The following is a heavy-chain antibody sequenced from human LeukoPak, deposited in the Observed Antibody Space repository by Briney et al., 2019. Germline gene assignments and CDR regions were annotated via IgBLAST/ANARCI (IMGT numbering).Heavy chain of an antibody. D-gene: IGHD5-18*01. J-gene: IGHJ3*02. CDR1: GGPMSTYY. CDR3: ARSLFGYGHPHDAFDI. CDR2: IYYSGSP. V-gene: IGHV4-59*01. Sequence: PSETLSLTCSVSGGPMSTYYWSWIRQPPGKGLEWIGYIYYSGSPHYKPSLKSRVTISVDAPKNQLFLKVSSVTAADTAVYYCARSLFGYGHPHDAFDIWGQGTMVTVSS.